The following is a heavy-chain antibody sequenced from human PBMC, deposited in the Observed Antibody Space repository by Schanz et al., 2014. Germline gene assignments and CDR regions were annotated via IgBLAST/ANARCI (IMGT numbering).Heavy chain of an antibody. Sequence: QVQLVQSGAEVKKPGASVKVSCKASGYTFTSHGISWVRQAPGQGLEWMGWITAYNGDTNYAQKLQGRVTMTTDTSTSTAYMELRSLRYEDTALYYCVRGTMPGTFDIWGQGTMVTVSS. CDR3: VRGTMPGTFDI. D-gene: IGHD2-2*01. J-gene: IGHJ3*02. V-gene: IGHV1-18*01. CDR2: ITAYNGDT. CDR1: GYTFTSHG.